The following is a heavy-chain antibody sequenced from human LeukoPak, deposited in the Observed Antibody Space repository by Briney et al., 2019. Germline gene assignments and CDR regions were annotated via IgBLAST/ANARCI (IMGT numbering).Heavy chain of an antibody. CDR3: VRELIGSAADH. CDR2: ISKDGNKE. V-gene: IGHV3-30*01. Sequence: WVADISKDGNKEYYADSVKGRFTISRDNSKNTLYLQMNGLTVEDTAVYYCVRELIGSAADHWGQGTLVTVSS. J-gene: IGHJ4*02. D-gene: IGHD6-13*01.